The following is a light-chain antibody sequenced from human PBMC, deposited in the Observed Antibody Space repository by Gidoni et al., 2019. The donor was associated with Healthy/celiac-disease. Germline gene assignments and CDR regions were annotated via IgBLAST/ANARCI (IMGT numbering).Light chain of an antibody. CDR1: QSISSY. V-gene: IGKV1-39*01. CDR3: QQSYSTPWT. CDR2: AAS. Sequence: DIQMTQSPSSLSASVGDRVTITCRASQSISSYLNWYQQKPGKAPKLLIYAASSLQSGVPSRFSGSGSWTDFTLTISSLQPEDFATYYCQQSYSTPWTLGQGTKVEIK. J-gene: IGKJ1*01.